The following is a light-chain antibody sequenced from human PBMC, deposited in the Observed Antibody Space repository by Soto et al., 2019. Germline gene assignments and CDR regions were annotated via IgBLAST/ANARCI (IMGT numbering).Light chain of an antibody. Sequence: EIVLTQSPATLSLSPGERATLSCRASQSVSSYLAWYQQKPGQAPRLLIYDASNRATGIPARFSGSGSGTDFTLTISSLAPEDFAVYYCQQRSNWPRTWTFGQGTNVEIK. J-gene: IGKJ1*01. CDR3: QQRSNWPRTWT. CDR2: DAS. V-gene: IGKV3-11*01. CDR1: QSVSSY.